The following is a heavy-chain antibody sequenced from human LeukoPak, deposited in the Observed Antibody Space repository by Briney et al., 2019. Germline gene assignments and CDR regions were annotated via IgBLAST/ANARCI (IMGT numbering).Heavy chain of an antibody. J-gene: IGHJ3*02. V-gene: IGHV3-53*01. CDR1: GFTVSGNY. CDR3: ARIVVVVAATTVDAFDI. Sequence: QPGGSLRLSCAASGFTVSGNYMSWVRQAPGKGLEWVSVIYSGGSTYYADSVKGRFTISRDNSKNTLYLQMNNLRAEDTAVYYCARIVVVVAATTVDAFDIWGQGTMVTVSS. CDR2: IYSGGST. D-gene: IGHD2-15*01.